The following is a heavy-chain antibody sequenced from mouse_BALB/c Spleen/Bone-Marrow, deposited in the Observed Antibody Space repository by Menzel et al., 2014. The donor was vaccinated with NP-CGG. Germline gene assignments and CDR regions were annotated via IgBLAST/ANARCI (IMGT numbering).Heavy chain of an antibody. CDR3: ARDKGRVFFDY. J-gene: IGHJ2*01. CDR1: GFTFTDYY. V-gene: IGHV7-3*02. Sequence: EVHLVESGGGLVQPGGSLRLSCATSGFTFTDYYMNWVRQPPGKALEWLGFIRNKANGHTTEYSASVKSRFTISRDNSQNILYLQMNTLRADDSATYYCARDKGRVFFDYWGRGTTLTVSS. CDR2: IRNKANGHTT.